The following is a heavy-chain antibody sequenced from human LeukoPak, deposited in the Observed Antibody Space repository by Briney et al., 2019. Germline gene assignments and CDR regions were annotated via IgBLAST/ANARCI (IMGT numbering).Heavy chain of an antibody. V-gene: IGHV3-30-3*01. CDR3: ARDPEVITFGGVISPHFDY. Sequence: GGSLRLSCAASGFTFSSYAMHWVRQAPGKGLEWVAVISYDGSNKYYADSVKGRFTISRDNSKNTLYLQMNSLRAEDTAVYHCARDPEVITFGGVISPHFDYWGQGTLVTVSS. D-gene: IGHD3-16*01. CDR1: GFTFSSYA. J-gene: IGHJ4*02. CDR2: ISYDGSNK.